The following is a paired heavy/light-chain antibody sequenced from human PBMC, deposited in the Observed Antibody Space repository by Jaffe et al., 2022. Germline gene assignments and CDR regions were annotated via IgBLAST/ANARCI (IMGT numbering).Heavy chain of an antibody. CDR3: ARRRDIAAEGLYYYYYYMDV. V-gene: IGHV4-39*01. Sequence: QLQLQESGPGLVKPSETLSLTCTVSGGSISSSSYYWGWIRQPPGKGLEWIGSIYYSGSTYYNPSLKSRVTISVDTSKNQFSLKLSSVTAADTAVYYCARRRDIAAEGLYYYYYYMDVWGKGTTVTVSS. CDR1: GGSISSSSYY. J-gene: IGHJ6*03. D-gene: IGHD6-13*01. CDR2: IYYSGST.
Light chain of an antibody. J-gene: IGLJ3*02. CDR3: QSYDSSIFWV. CDR2: EDN. Sequence: NFMLTQPHSVSESPGKTVTISCTRSSGSIASNYVQWYQQRPGSSPTTVIYEDNQRPSGVPDRFSGSIDSSSNSASLTISGLKTEDEADYYCQSYDSSIFWVFGGGTKLTVL. V-gene: IGLV6-57*01. CDR1: SGSIASNY.